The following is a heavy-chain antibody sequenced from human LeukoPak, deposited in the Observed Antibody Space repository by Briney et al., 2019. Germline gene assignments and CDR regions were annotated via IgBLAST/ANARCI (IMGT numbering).Heavy chain of an antibody. Sequence: GSLRLSCAASGFPFSSYSMNWVRPAPGKGLEWVSSISSSSSYIYYADSVKGRFTISRDNAKNSLYLQMNSLRAEDTAVYYCARVTYGSGSQTFDYWGQGTLVTVSS. D-gene: IGHD3-10*01. V-gene: IGHV3-21*01. CDR1: GFPFSSYS. CDR2: ISSSSSYI. CDR3: ARVTYGSGSQTFDY. J-gene: IGHJ4*02.